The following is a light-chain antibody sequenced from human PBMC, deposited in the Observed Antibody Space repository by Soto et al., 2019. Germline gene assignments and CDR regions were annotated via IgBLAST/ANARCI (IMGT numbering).Light chain of an antibody. Sequence: VLSQSPGTLSLSTGERATLSCRASQSVSSSYLGWYQQKPGQAPRLLIYGASSRATGIPGRFSGSGSGTDFTLTISRLEPEDFAVYYCQQYGSPPWTFGQGTKVDIK. CDR2: GAS. V-gene: IGKV3-20*01. J-gene: IGKJ1*01. CDR1: QSVSSSY. CDR3: QQYGSPPWT.